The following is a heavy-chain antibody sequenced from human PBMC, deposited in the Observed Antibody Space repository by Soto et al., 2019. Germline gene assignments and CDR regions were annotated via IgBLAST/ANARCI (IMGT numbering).Heavy chain of an antibody. D-gene: IGHD4-17*01. CDR3: ARHDYGDFNFDY. Sequence: SETLSLTCPVSGGSISSGDYYWSWIRQPPGKGLEWIGYIYYSGSTYYNPSLKSRVTISVDTSKNQFSLKLSSVTAADTAVYYCARHDYGDFNFDYWGQGTLVTVSS. V-gene: IGHV4-30-4*01. CDR1: GGSISSGDYY. J-gene: IGHJ4*02. CDR2: IYYSGST.